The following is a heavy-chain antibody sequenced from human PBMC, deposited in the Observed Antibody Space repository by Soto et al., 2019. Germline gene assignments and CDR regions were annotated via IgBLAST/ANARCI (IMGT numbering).Heavy chain of an antibody. D-gene: IGHD2-15*01. CDR2: IIPIFRTA. V-gene: IGHV1-69*12. CDR3: AGVVTQRYYYGMDV. Sequence: QVQLVQSGAEVKKPGSSVKVSCKASGGTFSSYAISWVRQAPVQGLEWMGGIIPIFRTADYPQKFQGRVTITADESTSTAYMELSSLRSEDTAVYYCAGVVTQRYYYGMDVWGQGTTVTVSS. CDR1: GGTFSSYA. J-gene: IGHJ6*02.